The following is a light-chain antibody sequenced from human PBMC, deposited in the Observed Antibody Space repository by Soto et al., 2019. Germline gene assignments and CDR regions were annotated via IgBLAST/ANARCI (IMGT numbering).Light chain of an antibody. Sequence: QSVLSQPASMSGSPGQSITIPCTGASCDIGLYNYVSWYQHHPGKAPKLLISEVNVRPSGLSDRFSASKAGNTASLTISGLQPEDEAYYYCSSLSTTSTPIVFGSGTKVTVL. CDR2: EVN. J-gene: IGLJ1*01. CDR1: SCDIGLYNY. V-gene: IGLV2-14*01. CDR3: SSLSTTSTPIV.